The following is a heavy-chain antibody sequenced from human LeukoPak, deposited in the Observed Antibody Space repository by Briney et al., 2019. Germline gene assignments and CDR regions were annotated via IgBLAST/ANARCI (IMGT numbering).Heavy chain of an antibody. V-gene: IGHV4-34*01. J-gene: IGHJ6*03. CDR2: INHSGNT. Sequence: SETLSLTCAVYGGSFRGYYWSWVRQPPGKGLEWIGEINHSGNTNYNPSLKSPVTMSVDTSKKQFCLKLSSVTAADTAFYYCARRVVVPAAMVRDFYYYMDVWGKGTMVAVS. CDR3: ARRVVVPAAMVRDFYYYMDV. CDR1: GGSFRGYY. D-gene: IGHD2-2*01.